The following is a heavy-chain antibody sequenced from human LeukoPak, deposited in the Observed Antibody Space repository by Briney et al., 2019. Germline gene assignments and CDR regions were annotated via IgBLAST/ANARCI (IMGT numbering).Heavy chain of an antibody. CDR2: MNPNSGNT. Sequence: ASVKVSCKASGYTFTNYDISWVRQATGQGLEWMGWMNPNSGNTGYAEKFQGRVTMTRDTSISTAYMELSSLRSDDTAVYYCARNSGLADCWGQGILVTVSS. CDR1: GYTFTNYD. V-gene: IGHV1-8*01. D-gene: IGHD5-12*01. CDR3: ARNSGLADC. J-gene: IGHJ4*02.